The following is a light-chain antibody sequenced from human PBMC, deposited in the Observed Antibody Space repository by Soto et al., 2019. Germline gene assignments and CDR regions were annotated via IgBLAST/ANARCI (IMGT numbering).Light chain of an antibody. CDR2: AAS. CDR1: QSISSY. V-gene: IGKV1-39*01. J-gene: IGKJ1*01. CDR3: QQSYRTPRT. Sequence: DIQMTQSPSSLSASVGDRVSITCRASQSISSYLNWYQQKLGKAPKPLIYAASSLQSGVPSRFSGSGSGTDFTLTICSLQPEDFATYYCQQSYRTPRTFGQGTKVEIK.